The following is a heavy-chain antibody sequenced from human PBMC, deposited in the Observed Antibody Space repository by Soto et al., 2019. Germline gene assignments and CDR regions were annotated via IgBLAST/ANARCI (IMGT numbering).Heavy chain of an antibody. Sequence: GGSLRLSCVASGFTFDDYAMHWVRQAPGKGLEWVSGISWNSGSIGYADSVKGRFTISRDNAKNSLYMQMNSLRAEDTALYYCAKSPPLGGYCSSTSCFNWYFDLWGRGTLVTVSS. V-gene: IGHV3-9*01. CDR3: AKSPPLGGYCSSTSCFNWYFDL. D-gene: IGHD2-2*03. CDR1: GFTFDDYA. J-gene: IGHJ2*01. CDR2: ISWNSGSI.